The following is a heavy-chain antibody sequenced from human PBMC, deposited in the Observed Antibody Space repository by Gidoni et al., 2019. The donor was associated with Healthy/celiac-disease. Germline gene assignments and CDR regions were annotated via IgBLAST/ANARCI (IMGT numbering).Heavy chain of an antibody. CDR3: AREGSSWGASVY. V-gene: IGHV4-31*03. Sequence: QVQLQESGPGLVKPSRTLSLTCTVSGGSISSGGYYWSWIRQHPGKGLEWIGYIYYSGSTYYTPSLKSRVTISVDTSKNQFSLKLSSVTAADTAVYYCAREGSSWGASVYWGQGTLVTVSS. CDR2: IYYSGST. CDR1: GGSISSGGYY. J-gene: IGHJ4*02. D-gene: IGHD6-6*01.